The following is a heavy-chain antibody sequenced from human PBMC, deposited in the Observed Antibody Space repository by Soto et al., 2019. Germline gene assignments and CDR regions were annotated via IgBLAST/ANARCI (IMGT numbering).Heavy chain of an antibody. CDR3: AREVLAAAGPFDY. J-gene: IGHJ4*02. D-gene: IGHD6-13*01. CDR1: GYTFTIYA. V-gene: IGHV1-3*01. Sequence: GASVKVSCKASGYTFTIYAMHWVRQAPGQRLEWMGWINAGNGNTKYSQKFQGRVTITRDTSASTAYMELSSLRSEDTAVYYCAREVLAAAGPFDYWGQGTLVTVS. CDR2: INAGNGNT.